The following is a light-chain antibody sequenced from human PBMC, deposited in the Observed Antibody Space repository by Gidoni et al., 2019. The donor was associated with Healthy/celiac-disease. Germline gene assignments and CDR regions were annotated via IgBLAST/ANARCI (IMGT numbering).Light chain of an antibody. Sequence: IALTQSPAPLSLSPGERATLSCRASQSVSSYLAWYQQKLGQAPRLLIFDASNRATGIPARFSGSGSGTDFTLTISSLEPEDFAVYYCQQCNNWPWTFGQGTKVEIK. V-gene: IGKV3-11*01. J-gene: IGKJ1*01. CDR1: QSVSSY. CDR3: QQCNNWPWT. CDR2: DAS.